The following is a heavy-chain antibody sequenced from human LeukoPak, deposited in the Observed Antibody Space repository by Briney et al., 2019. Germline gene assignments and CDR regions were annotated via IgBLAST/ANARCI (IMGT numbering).Heavy chain of an antibody. CDR1: GFTFSSYG. Sequence: GRSLRLSCAASGFTFSSYGMHWVRQAPGKGLEWVAVISYDGSKKYYADSVEGRFAISRDNSKNTLYLQMNSLRVEDTAVYYCARGESYRFDYWGQGTLVTVSS. CDR3: ARGESYRFDY. D-gene: IGHD3-16*01. CDR2: ISYDGSKK. V-gene: IGHV3-30*19. J-gene: IGHJ4*02.